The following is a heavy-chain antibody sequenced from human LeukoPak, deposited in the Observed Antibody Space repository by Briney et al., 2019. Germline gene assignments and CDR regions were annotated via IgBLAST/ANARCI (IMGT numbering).Heavy chain of an antibody. CDR2: ISYDGSNK. CDR3: ARDLQDIVVVPAAPYYYYGMDV. J-gene: IGHJ6*02. D-gene: IGHD2-2*01. Sequence: GGSLRLSCAASGFTFSSYAMHWLRQAPGKGLEGVAVISYDGSNKYYADSVKGRFSISRDNSKITLYLQMNSLRAEDTAVYYCARDLQDIVVVPAAPYYYYGMDVWGQGTTVTVSS. CDR1: GFTFSSYA. V-gene: IGHV3-30-3*01.